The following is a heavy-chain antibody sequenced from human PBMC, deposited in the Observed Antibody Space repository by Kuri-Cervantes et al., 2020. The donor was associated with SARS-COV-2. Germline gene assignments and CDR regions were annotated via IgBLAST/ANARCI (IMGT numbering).Heavy chain of an antibody. CDR2: ISWDGGIT. CDR1: GFTFDDYT. D-gene: IGHD2-15*01. CDR3: ASTVRSTTRWYYMDV. J-gene: IGHJ6*03. V-gene: IGHV3-43*01. Sequence: GESLKISCAASGFTFDDYTMHWVRQAPGKGLEWVSLISWDGGITYYADSVKGRFTISRDNSKNSLYLQMNSMRTEDTALYYCASTVRSTTRWYYMDVWGKGTTVTVSS.